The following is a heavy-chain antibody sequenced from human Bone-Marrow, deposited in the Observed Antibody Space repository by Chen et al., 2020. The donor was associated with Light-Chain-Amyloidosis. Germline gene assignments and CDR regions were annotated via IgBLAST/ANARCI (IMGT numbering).Heavy chain of an antibody. CDR3: ARCNGGTCYSSGYFHGMDV. CDR1: GFTFSTNS. J-gene: IGHJ6*02. D-gene: IGHD2-15*01. Sequence: EVQLVESGGGLVRPGGSLRLSCAASGFTFSTNSMTWVRQAPGTGLEWVSSISGSSSYIFYADSVKGRFTISRDNAKNSLCLQMDSLRAEDTAIYYCARCNGGTCYSSGYFHGMDVWGQGTTVTVSS. CDR2: ISGSSSYI. V-gene: IGHV3-21*01.